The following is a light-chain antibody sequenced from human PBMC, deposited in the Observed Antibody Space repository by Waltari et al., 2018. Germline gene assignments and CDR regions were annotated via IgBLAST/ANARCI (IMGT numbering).Light chain of an antibody. CDR2: DAS. CDR3: QQYSSFWT. CDR1: QPITTW. Sequence: IQMTQSPSTLSASVGDRVTITCRASQPITTWLAWYQQKPGQAPHLLIYDASRLEFGVPTRFSGSGSGTEFTLTISSLRPDDFATYYCQQYSSFWTFGQGTKVEIK. V-gene: IGKV1-5*01. J-gene: IGKJ1*01.